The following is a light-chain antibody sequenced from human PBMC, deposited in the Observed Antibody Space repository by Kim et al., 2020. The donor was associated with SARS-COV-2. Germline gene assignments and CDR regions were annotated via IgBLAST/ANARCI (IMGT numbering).Light chain of an antibody. Sequence: APGQRAALSCRTSQNIGTMLAWDQQKPGQSPRLLIYDASTRASGVTDRFYGSGSGTECTLIIGGLQSEDFAVYYCQQYDKWPPITFGRGTRLESK. V-gene: IGKV3-15*01. J-gene: IGKJ5*01. CDR3: QQYDKWPPIT. CDR1: QNIGTM. CDR2: DAS.